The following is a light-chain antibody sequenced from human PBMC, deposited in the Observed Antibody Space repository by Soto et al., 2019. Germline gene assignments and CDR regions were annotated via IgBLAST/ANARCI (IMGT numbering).Light chain of an antibody. CDR1: SSKIGSNY. CDR3: AAWDDSLSGFYV. Sequence: QSVLTQPPSPSGTPGQRVTISCSGSSSKIGSNYVYWYQQLPGTAPKLLIYRNNQRPSGVPDRFSGSKSGTSAYLANSGLRSEDEADYYCAAWDDSLSGFYVFGTGTKVNV. J-gene: IGLJ1*01. CDR2: RNN. V-gene: IGLV1-47*01.